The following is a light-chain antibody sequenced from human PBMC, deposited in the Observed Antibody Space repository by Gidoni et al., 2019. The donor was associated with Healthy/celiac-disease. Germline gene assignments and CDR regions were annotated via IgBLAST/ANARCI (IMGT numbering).Light chain of an antibody. CDR1: QSVLYSSTNKNY. Sequence: DIVMTQSPDSLAVSRGERATITCKSRQSVLYSSTNKNYLAWYQQKPGQPPKLLIYWAFTRESGVPDRFSGSGSGTDFTLTISSLQAEDVAVYYCQQYYRTPWTFGQGTKVEIK. CDR2: WAF. V-gene: IGKV4-1*01. CDR3: QQYYRTPWT. J-gene: IGKJ1*01.